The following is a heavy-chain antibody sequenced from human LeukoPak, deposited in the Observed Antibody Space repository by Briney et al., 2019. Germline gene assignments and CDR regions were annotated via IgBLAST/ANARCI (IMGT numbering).Heavy chain of an antibody. J-gene: IGHJ4*02. Sequence: SETLSLTCAVSGGSISSGGYSWSWIRQPPGKGLEWIGYIYHSGSTYYNPSLKSRVTISVDRSKSQFSLKLSSVTAADTAVYYCAATTDIYDYWGQGILVTVSS. CDR1: GGSISSGGYS. V-gene: IGHV4-30-2*01. D-gene: IGHD4-11*01. CDR3: AATTDIYDY. CDR2: IYHSGST.